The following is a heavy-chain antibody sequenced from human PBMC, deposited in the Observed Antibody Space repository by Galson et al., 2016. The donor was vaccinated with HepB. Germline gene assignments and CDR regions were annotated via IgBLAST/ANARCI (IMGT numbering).Heavy chain of an antibody. CDR2: IYHSGST. Sequence: TLSLTCSVSGGSISSGTYYWSWIRQHPGKGLEWVGHIYHSGSTFYNPSLKSRVNILIDTSNNQFSLRLSSVTAADTAVFYCGRLAVGGANYYYAMDVWGQGTAVTVSS. CDR1: GGSISSGTYY. J-gene: IGHJ6*02. CDR3: GRLAVGGANYYYAMDV. V-gene: IGHV4-31*03. D-gene: IGHD6-19*01.